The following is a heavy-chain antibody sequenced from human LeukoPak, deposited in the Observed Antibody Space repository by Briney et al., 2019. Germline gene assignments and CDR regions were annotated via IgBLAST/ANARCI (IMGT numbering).Heavy chain of an antibody. Sequence: GVSLTLSCAASEFTSSSFWWTWLRRPPGKGLEWVANINKDGTEKEYVDSVKGRFTIFRDNAKNSVFLQMNSLRAEDTAVYYCAIFAGAVPGNLLLWGKGTTVIVSA. CDR3: AIFAGAVPGNLLL. D-gene: IGHD2-8*02. J-gene: IGHJ6*04. CDR2: INKDGTEK. V-gene: IGHV3-7*01. CDR1: EFTSSSFW.